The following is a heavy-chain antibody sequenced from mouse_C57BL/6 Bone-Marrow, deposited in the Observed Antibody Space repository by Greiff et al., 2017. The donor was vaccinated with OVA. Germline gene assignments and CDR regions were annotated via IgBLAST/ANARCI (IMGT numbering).Heavy chain of an antibody. J-gene: IGHJ2*01. CDR3: ARGGYYYGSRWYFDY. D-gene: IGHD1-1*01. CDR1: GYAFTNYL. V-gene: IGHV1-54*01. Sequence: QVHVKQSGAELVRPGTSVKVSCKASGYAFTNYLIEWVKQRPGQGLEWIGVINPGSGGTNYNEKFKGKATLTADKSSSTAYMQLSSLTSEDSAVYFCARGGYYYGSRWYFDYWGQGTTLTVSS. CDR2: INPGSGGT.